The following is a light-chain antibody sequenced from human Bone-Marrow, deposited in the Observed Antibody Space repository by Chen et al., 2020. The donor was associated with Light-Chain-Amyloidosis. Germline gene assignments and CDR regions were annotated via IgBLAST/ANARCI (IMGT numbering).Light chain of an antibody. CDR3: QQYNSTPYT. Sequence: DIVMTQSPDSLAVSLGERATINCKSSESLLYRSNNKNYLGWYQQKPGKSPKLLMYWASTRESGVPDRFSGSGSGTDFTLTISSLQAEDVAVYYCQQYNSTPYTFGQGTKLEIQ. V-gene: IGKV4-1*01. CDR1: ESLLYRSNNKNY. CDR2: WAS. J-gene: IGKJ2*01.